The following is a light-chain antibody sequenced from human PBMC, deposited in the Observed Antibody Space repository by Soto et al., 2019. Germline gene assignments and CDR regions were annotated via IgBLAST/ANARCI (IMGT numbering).Light chain of an antibody. V-gene: IGKV3-11*01. Sequence: EIVLTQSPATLSLSPGERATLSCRANRSVSSYLAWYQQKPGQAPRLLISDASNRAPGIPARFSGSGSGTDFTLTISSLEPEDFALYYCQQRTKWPSSAFGQGTRLEIK. J-gene: IGKJ5*01. CDR1: RSVSSY. CDR2: DAS. CDR3: QQRTKWPSSA.